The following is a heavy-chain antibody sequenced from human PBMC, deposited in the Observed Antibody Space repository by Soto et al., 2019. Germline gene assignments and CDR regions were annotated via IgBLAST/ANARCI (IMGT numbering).Heavy chain of an antibody. Sequence: GGSLRLSCVASGLTFGSRAMTWFRQAPGEGLQWVSTITDTGGDAKYADSVRGRFVISRDNSKKTLYLQMTSLTAEDSAMYYCARGSTDSYPGSRIFDFWGRGTLVTVSS. V-gene: IGHV3-23*01. J-gene: IGHJ4*02. CDR2: ITDTGGDA. CDR1: GLTFGSRA. D-gene: IGHD3-10*01. CDR3: ARGSTDSYPGSRIFDF.